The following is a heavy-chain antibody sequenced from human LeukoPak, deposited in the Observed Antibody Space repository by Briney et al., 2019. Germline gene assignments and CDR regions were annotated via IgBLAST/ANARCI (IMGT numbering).Heavy chain of an antibody. CDR1: GFTITNAR. D-gene: IGHD3-3*02. V-gene: IGHV3-15*01. J-gene: IGHJ4*02. CDR3: TTGYGHSDFDY. Sequence: GGSLRLSYVASGFTITNARMGWVRQAPGKGLEWVGLIKSKIDGGTTDFAAPVKGRFTISIDDSKHTLYLQMNSLKSEGTGVYYCTTGYGHSDFDYWGQGTLVTVSS. CDR2: IKSKIDGGTT.